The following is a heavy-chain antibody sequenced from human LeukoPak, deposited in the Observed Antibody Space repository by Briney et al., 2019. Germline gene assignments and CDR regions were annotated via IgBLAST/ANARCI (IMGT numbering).Heavy chain of an antibody. D-gene: IGHD6-19*01. Sequence: GASVKVSCKASGYTFTGYYMHWVRQAPGQGLEWMGWINPNSGGTNYAQKFQGRVTMTRDTSISTAYMELSRLRSDDTAVYYCARGIPRNSSGWYRNLDVDYWGQGTLVTVSS. CDR1: GYTFTGYY. V-gene: IGHV1-2*02. J-gene: IGHJ4*02. CDR3: ARGIPRNSSGWYRNLDVDY. CDR2: INPNSGGT.